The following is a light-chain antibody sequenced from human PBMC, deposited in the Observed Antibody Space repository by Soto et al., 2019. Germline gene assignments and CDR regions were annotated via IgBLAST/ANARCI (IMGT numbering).Light chain of an antibody. CDR2: GAS. V-gene: IGKV3-20*01. Sequence: EIVLTQSPGTLSLSPGERATLSCRASQSVSRNSLAWYQQQPGQTPRLLIYGASSRASDIPNRFSGSGSGTDFDCIVIRLKPDDFALYFCHQYGTSPPTFGPGTKVDIK. CDR1: QSVSRNS. CDR3: HQYGTSPPT. J-gene: IGKJ3*01.